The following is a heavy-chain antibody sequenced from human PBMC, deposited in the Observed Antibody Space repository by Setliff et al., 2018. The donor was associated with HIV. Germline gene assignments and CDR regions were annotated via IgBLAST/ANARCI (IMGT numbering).Heavy chain of an antibody. V-gene: IGHV2-5*02. CDR3: AHLTYSVVVRGLISYYYYYYMDV. CDR1: GFSLTTSGVG. Sequence: SGPTLVNPTQTLTLNCTFSGFSLTTSGVGVGWIRQPPGKALEWLAVVYWDDDERYNPSLGSRLTVTKDTSKNQVVLTLTNMDPVDTATYYCAHLTYSVVVRGLISYYYYYYMDVWGKGTTVTVSS. CDR2: VYWDDDE. J-gene: IGHJ6*03. D-gene: IGHD3-10*01.